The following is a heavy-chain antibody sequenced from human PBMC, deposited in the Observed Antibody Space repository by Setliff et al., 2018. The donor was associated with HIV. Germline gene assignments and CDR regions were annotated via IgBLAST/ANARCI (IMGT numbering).Heavy chain of an antibody. Sequence: SETLSLTCTVSIGSISSHYWSWIRQPPGKGLEWIGRIYTSGSTNYNPSLKSRVTISVDTSKNQFSLQLNSVTPEDTAVYYCARGTGIQLWLKGGDYYYYYMDVWGKGTTVTVSS. V-gene: IGHV4-4*07. CDR2: IYTSGST. D-gene: IGHD5-18*01. CDR3: ARGTGIQLWLKGGDYYYYYMDV. J-gene: IGHJ6*03. CDR1: IGSISSHY.